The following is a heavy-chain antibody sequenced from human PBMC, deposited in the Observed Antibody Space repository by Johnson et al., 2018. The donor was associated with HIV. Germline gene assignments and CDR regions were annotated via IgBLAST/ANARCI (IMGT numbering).Heavy chain of an antibody. Sequence: EVQLVESGGGLVQPGGSLRLSCAASGFTFSSYAMHWVRQAPGKGLEYVSAISSNGGSTYYANSVKGRFTIYSDNSKNTLYLQLGSLRAEDMAVYYCARDRSVLQFLEGPAAFDIWGQGTMVTVSS. CDR3: ARDRSVLQFLEGPAAFDI. CDR1: GFTFSSYA. J-gene: IGHJ3*02. D-gene: IGHD3-3*01. V-gene: IGHV3-64*01. CDR2: ISSNGGST.